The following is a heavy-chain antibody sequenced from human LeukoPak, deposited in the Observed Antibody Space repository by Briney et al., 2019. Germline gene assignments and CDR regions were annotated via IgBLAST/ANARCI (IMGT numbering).Heavy chain of an antibody. Sequence: GGSLRLSCAASGFTFSSYSMNWVRQAPGKGLEWVSSISSSSSYIYYADSVKGRFTISRDNAKNSLYLQMNSLRAEDTAVYYCAREGSSFPKYYFDYWGQGTLVTVSS. CDR1: GFTFSSYS. CDR2: ISSSSSYI. CDR3: AREGSSFPKYYFDY. J-gene: IGHJ4*02. V-gene: IGHV3-21*01. D-gene: IGHD6-6*01.